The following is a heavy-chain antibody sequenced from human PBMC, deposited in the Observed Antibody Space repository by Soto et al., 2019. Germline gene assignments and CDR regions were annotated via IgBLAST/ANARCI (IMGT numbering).Heavy chain of an antibody. J-gene: IGHJ6*02. CDR3: ARTRYVWGSYDYYYGMDV. V-gene: IGHV3-33*01. CDR1: GFTFSSYG. CDR2: IWYDGSNK. D-gene: IGHD3-16*01. Sequence: QVQLVESGGGVVQPGRSLRLSCAASGFTFSSYGMHWDRQAPGKGLEWVAVIWYDGSNKYYADSVKGRFTISRDNSKNTLYLQMNSLRAEDTAVYYCARTRYVWGSYDYYYGMDVWGQGTTVTVSS.